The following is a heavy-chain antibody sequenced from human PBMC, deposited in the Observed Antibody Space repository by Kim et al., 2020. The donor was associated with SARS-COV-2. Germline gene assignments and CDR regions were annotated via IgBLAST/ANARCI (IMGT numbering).Heavy chain of an antibody. J-gene: IGHJ6*02. Sequence: PGGSLRLSCAASGFTFSDYYMSWIRQAPGKGLEWVSYISSSSSYTNYADSVKGRFTISRDNAKNSLYLQMNSLRAEDTAVYYCARHDRGSGWSQAVYYGMDVWGQGTTVTVSS. V-gene: IGHV3-11*06. CDR1: GFTFSDYY. D-gene: IGHD6-19*01. CDR3: ARHDRGSGWSQAVYYGMDV. CDR2: ISSSSSYT.